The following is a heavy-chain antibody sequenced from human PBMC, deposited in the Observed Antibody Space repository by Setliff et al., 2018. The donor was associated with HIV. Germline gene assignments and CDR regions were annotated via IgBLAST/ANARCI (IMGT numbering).Heavy chain of an antibody. J-gene: IGHJ4*02. CDR1: GGSVGSGSYY. V-gene: IGHV4-61*01. CDR2: IYYSGST. D-gene: IGHD4-17*01. CDR3: ARDPPGYGDSKDY. Sequence: SETLSLTCSVSGGSVGSGSYYWSWIRQSPGKGLEWLGYIYYSGSTTYNPSLRSRVTISIGTSKNQFSLNLRSVAAADTAVYYCARDPPGYGDSKDYWGQGKLVTVS.